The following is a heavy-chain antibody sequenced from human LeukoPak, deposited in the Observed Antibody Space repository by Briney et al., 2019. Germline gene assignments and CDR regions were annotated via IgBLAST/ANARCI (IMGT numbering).Heavy chain of an antibody. CDR2: IYPGDSDT. CDR1: GYSFTSYW. D-gene: IGHD3-22*01. J-gene: IGHJ4*02. CDR3: ARQSYDSSGYLIDY. V-gene: IGHV5-51*01. Sequence: TGESLKISCKGSGYSFTSYWIGWVRQMPGKGLEWMGIIYPGDSDTGYSPSFQGQVTISADKSISTAYLQWSSLKASDTAMYYYARQSYDSSGYLIDYWGQGTLVTVSS.